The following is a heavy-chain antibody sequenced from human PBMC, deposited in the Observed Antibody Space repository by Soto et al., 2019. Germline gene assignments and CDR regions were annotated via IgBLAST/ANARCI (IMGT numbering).Heavy chain of an antibody. CDR2: MNPNSGNT. J-gene: IGHJ6*03. D-gene: IGHD5-12*01. CDR1: GYTFTSYD. CDR3: ARGGGYAVSYYYYYMDG. V-gene: IGHV1-8*01. Sequence: GASVKVSCKASGYTFTSYDINWVRQATGQGLEWMGWMNPNSGNTGYAQKFQGRVTMTRNTSISTAYMELSSLRSEDTAVYYCARGGGYAVSYYYYYMDGWGKGTTVTVSS.